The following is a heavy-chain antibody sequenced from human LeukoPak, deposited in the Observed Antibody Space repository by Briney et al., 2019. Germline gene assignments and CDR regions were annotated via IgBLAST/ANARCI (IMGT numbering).Heavy chain of an antibody. V-gene: IGHV6-1*01. J-gene: IGHJ6*03. Sequence: SQTLSLTCAISGDSVSSNSAAWNWIRQSPSRGLEWLGRTYYRSKLFNEYAVAVKSRITSNPDTSQNQYSVQLNSGTPEDTAVYYCAREGNGYSGYDWSYYYYYYMDVWVKGTTVTVSS. CDR3: AREGNGYSGYDWSYYYYYYMDV. CDR2: TYYRSKLFN. D-gene: IGHD5-12*01. CDR1: GDSVSSNSAA.